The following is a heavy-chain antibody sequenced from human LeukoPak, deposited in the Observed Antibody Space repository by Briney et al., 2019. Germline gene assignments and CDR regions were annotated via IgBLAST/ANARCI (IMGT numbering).Heavy chain of an antibody. CDR3: ARHLQVRGDNWFDP. Sequence: KPSETLSLTCTVSGGSISGYYWSWIRQPPGKGLDWIGYVYYSGSTNYNPSLKSRVTVSVDTSKNQFSLKLSSVTAADTAVYYCARHLQVRGDNWFDPWGQGTLVTVSS. J-gene: IGHJ5*02. V-gene: IGHV4-59*08. CDR2: VYYSGST. D-gene: IGHD3-10*01. CDR1: GGSISGYY.